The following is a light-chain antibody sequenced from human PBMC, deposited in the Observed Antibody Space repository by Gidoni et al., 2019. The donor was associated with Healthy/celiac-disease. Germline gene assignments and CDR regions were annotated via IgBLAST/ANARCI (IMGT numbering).Light chain of an antibody. CDR2: DAS. Sequence: DIVFTQSPATLSLSPGERATLSCSASQSVSSYLAWYQQKPGQNPRLLIYDASNRATGLPARFSGSGSGTDFTLTISSLEPEDFAVYYCQQRSNWPPYTFGQGTKLEIK. CDR3: QQRSNWPPYT. J-gene: IGKJ2*01. V-gene: IGKV3-11*01. CDR1: QSVSSY.